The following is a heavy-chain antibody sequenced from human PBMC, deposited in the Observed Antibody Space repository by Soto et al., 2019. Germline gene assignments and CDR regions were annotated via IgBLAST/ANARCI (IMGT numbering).Heavy chain of an antibody. D-gene: IGHD6-19*01. V-gene: IGHV1-2*04. CDR3: ARGRTAVSSGWSVEVNY. CDR2: INPNSGGT. CDR1: GYTFTGYY. Sequence: ASVKVSCKASGYTFTGYYMHWVRQAPGQGLEWMGWINPNSGGTNYAQKFQGWVTMTRDTSISTAYMELSRLRSDDTAVYYCARGRTAVSSGWSVEVNYWGQGTLVTVSS. J-gene: IGHJ4*02.